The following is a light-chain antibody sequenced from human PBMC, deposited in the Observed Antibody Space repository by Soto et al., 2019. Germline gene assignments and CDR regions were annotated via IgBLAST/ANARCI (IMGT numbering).Light chain of an antibody. CDR3: QQYNGYPLT. J-gene: IGKJ4*01. CDR2: QAS. CDR1: QSISTW. V-gene: IGKV1-5*03. Sequence: DIQMTQSPSTLSAVVGDRVTITCRASQSISTWLAWYQQKPGKAPNLLIYQASSLQSGVPSRFSGSGSGTEFTLTISSLQPDDFATYYCQQYNGYPLTFGGGTKVDIK.